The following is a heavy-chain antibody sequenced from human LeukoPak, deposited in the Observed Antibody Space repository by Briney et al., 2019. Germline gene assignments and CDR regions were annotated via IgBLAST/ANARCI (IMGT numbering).Heavy chain of an antibody. J-gene: IGHJ4*02. CDR1: GYSISSGYY. D-gene: IGHD1-26*01. Sequence: PSETLSLTCAVPGYSISSGYYWGWIRQPPGKGPEWIGSIYHSGSTYYNPSLKSRVTISVDTSKNQFSLKLSSVTAADTAVYYCASIIVGATTRFDYWGQGTLVTVSS. CDR3: ASIIVGATTRFDY. V-gene: IGHV4-38-2*01. CDR2: IYHSGST.